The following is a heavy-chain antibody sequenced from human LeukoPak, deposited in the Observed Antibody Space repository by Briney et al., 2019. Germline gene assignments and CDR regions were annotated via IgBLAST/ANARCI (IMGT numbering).Heavy chain of an antibody. D-gene: IGHD6-19*01. CDR3: ARVQRQWLVRNYYYYYMDV. V-gene: IGHV3-11*01. Sequence: PGGSLRLSCAASGFTFSDYYMSWIRQAPGKGREWVSYISSSGSTIYYADSVKGRFTISRDNAKNSLYLRMNSLRAEDTAVYYCARVQRQWLVRNYYYYYMDVWGKGTTVTISS. J-gene: IGHJ6*03. CDR2: ISSSGSTI. CDR1: GFTFSDYY.